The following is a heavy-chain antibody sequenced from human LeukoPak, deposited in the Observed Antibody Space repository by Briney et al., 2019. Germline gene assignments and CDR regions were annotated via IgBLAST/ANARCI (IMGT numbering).Heavy chain of an antibody. Sequence: KSGGSLRLSCAASGFTFSDYYMSWIRQAPGKGLEWVSYISSSGSNIYYADSVKGRFTISRDNAKNSLYLQMNSLRAEDTAVDYCARVAKPTVTTEAFYYYYYMDVWGKGTTVTVSS. J-gene: IGHJ6*03. CDR3: ARVAKPTVTTEAFYYYYYMDV. V-gene: IGHV3-11*01. D-gene: IGHD4-11*01. CDR1: GFTFSDYY. CDR2: ISSSGSNI.